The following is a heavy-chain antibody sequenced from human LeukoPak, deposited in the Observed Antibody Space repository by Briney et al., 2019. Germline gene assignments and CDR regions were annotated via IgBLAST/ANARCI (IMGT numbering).Heavy chain of an antibody. Sequence: PGGSLRLSCAASGFTFSSYDMHWVRQATGKGLEWVSAIGTAGDTYYPGSVKGRFTISRENAKNSLYLQMNSLRAGDTAVYYCAGQAEQDAFDIWGQGTMVTVSS. CDR1: GFTFSSYD. V-gene: IGHV3-13*01. CDR3: AGQAEQDAFDI. CDR2: IGTAGDT. J-gene: IGHJ3*02. D-gene: IGHD1-14*01.